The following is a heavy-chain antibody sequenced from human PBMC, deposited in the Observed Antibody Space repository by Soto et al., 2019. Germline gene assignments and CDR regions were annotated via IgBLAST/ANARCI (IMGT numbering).Heavy chain of an antibody. CDR1: GGSVSSGSYY. Sequence: SETLSLTCTVSGGSVSSGSYYWSWIRQPPGKGLEWIGYIYYSGSTNYNPSLKSRVTISVDTSKNQFSLKLSSVTAADTAVYYCARDLIHEPRGANTWGQGTLVTVSS. CDR2: IYYSGST. V-gene: IGHV4-61*01. CDR3: ARDLIHEPRGANT. D-gene: IGHD1-26*01. J-gene: IGHJ5*02.